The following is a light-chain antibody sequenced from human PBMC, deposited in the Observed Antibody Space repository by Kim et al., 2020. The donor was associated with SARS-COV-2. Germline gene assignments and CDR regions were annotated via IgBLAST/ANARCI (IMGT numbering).Light chain of an antibody. CDR1: ASNIGGNY. CDR3: AAWDDTLSGYLA. J-gene: IGLJ2*01. Sequence: RVGISCSGSASNIGGNYVCWYQQLPGAAPKLLIYTNDERPSGVPDRFSGSKSGTSASLAISDLRSEDEAIYYCAAWDDTLSGYLAFGGGTQLTVL. V-gene: IGLV1-47*01. CDR2: TND.